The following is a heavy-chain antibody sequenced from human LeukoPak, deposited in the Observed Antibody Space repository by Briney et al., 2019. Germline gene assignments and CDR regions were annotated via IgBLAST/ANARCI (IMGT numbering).Heavy chain of an antibody. CDR3: AKGYSYGED. CDR1: GFTFRSYA. J-gene: IGHJ4*02. CDR2: IRGSGGST. D-gene: IGHD5-18*01. Sequence: SGFTFRSYAMSGVRQAPGKGLEGVSAIRGSGGSTYYADSVKGRFTISRDNSKNTLYLQMNSLRAEDTAVYYCAKGYSYGEDWGQGTLVTVSS. V-gene: IGHV3-23*01.